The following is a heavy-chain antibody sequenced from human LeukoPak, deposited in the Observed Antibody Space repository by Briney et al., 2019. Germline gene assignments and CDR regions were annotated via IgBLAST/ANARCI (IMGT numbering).Heavy chain of an antibody. CDR1: GFTFSRFP. CDR2: ISGGGGST. Sequence: QSGRSLRLSCAASGFTFSRFPMHWVRQAPGKGLEWVSAISGGGGSTYYADSVKGRFTISRDNSKNTLYLQMHSLRAEDTAVYYCAKTLLGGRGGNFDYWGQGTLVTVSS. CDR3: AKTLLGGRGGNFDY. J-gene: IGHJ4*02. V-gene: IGHV3-23*01. D-gene: IGHD3-10*02.